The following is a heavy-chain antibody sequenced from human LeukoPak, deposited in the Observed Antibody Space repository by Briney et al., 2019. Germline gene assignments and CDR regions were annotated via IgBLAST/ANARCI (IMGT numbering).Heavy chain of an antibody. D-gene: IGHD3-22*01. J-gene: IGHJ4*02. CDR1: GFTFSNYW. V-gene: IGHV3-74*01. Sequence: GGSLRLSCAASGFTFSNYWMSWVRQAPGKGLVWVSRINSDGSSRHYADSVKGRFTISRGSAKNTLHLQMTSLRAEDTAVYYCARGGPDSSDYSSLFDYWGRGILVTVSS. CDR3: ARGGPDSSDYSSLFDY. CDR2: INSDGSSR.